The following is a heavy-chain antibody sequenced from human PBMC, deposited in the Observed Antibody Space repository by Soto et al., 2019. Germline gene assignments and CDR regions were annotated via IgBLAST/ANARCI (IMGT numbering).Heavy chain of an antibody. J-gene: IGHJ4*02. Sequence: QVQLVQSGAEVKKPGASVRVSCKAFDYTFTNFGISWVRQAPGRGLDWMGWISGYNGDTTYAQKFQGRVTMTTDTYPTTAYLELMCLTSDDTAVYYCARDPQSLWFGESKKGVDYWGQGTLVTVSS. CDR3: ARDPQSLWFGESKKGVDY. D-gene: IGHD3-10*01. CDR1: DYTFTNFG. CDR2: ISGYNGDT. V-gene: IGHV1-18*01.